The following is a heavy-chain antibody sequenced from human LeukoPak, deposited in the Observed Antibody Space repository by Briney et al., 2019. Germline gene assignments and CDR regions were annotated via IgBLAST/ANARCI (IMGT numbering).Heavy chain of an antibody. CDR2: ITAYNDNT. J-gene: IGHJ4*02. CDR3: ARALLWFGEPSHIDY. V-gene: IGHV1-18*03. Sequence: GASVKVSCMSSGCTFTSYGISWVRQAPGQGLEWVGWITAYNDNTNYAQKLQGRVTMTTDTSTSTAYMELSRMKSYIMAVYYCARALLWFGEPSHIDYWGQGTLVTASS. D-gene: IGHD3-10*01. CDR1: GCTFTSYG.